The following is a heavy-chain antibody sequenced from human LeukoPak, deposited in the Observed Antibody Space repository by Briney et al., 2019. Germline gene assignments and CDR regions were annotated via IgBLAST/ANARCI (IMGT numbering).Heavy chain of an antibody. CDR1: AGSISSVSYY. V-gene: IGHV4-61*02. D-gene: IGHD6-13*01. CDR2: IYSSGST. J-gene: IGHJ4*02. Sequence: PSQTLSLTCTVSAGSISSVSYYWSWIRQPAGKGLEWIGRIYSSGSTNYNPSLKSRVTISVDTSKNQFSLKLSSVTAADTAVYYCARGYSSSWYDYWGQGTLVTVSS. CDR3: ARGYSSSWYDY.